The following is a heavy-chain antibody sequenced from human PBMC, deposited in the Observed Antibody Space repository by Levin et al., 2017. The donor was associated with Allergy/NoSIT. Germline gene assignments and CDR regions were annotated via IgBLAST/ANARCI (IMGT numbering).Heavy chain of an antibody. CDR1: GFTFGDYF. CDR2: ISTSETYT. J-gene: IGHJ3*02. D-gene: IGHD1-26*01. CDR3: ARGRTMSVGPFDI. Sequence: GGSLRLSCATSGFTFGDYFMSWIRQAPGKGLEWVSYISTSETYTNSADSVRGRFIISRDNARDSLYLQMNNLRADDTAVHYCARGRTMSVGPFDIWGQGTMVTVSS. V-gene: IGHV3-11*06.